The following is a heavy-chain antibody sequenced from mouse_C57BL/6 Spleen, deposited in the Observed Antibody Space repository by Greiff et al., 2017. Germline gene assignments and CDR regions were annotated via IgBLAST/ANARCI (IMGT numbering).Heavy chain of an antibody. CDR2: IDPSDSYT. J-gene: IGHJ4*01. D-gene: IGHD1-1*01. CDR3: ARGDYYGSSKKGYAMDY. Sequence: QVQLQQPGAELVMPGASVKLSCKASGYTFTSYWMHWVKQRPGQGLEWIGEIDPSDSYTNYNQKFKGKSTLTVDKSSSTAYMQLSSLTSEDSAVYYWARGDYYGSSKKGYAMDYWGQGTSVTVSS. V-gene: IGHV1-69*01. CDR1: GYTFTSYW.